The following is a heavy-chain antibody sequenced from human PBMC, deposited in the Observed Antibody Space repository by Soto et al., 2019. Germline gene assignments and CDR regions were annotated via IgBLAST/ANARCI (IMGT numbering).Heavy chain of an antibody. V-gene: IGHV4-59*01. D-gene: IGHD2-21*01. CDR3: VCESYIGYGHVIAH. J-gene: IGHJ1*01. CDR1: GVSISSYY. CDR2: NYYSGTT. Sequence: PSENLSLTSAVSGVSISSYYWSWIRQPPGKGLEWIGYNYYSGTTNYNPSLKSRVTISVDTSKNQFFLRLTSVTAADTAVYYCVCESYIGYGHVIAHCGPGSLVIVSS.